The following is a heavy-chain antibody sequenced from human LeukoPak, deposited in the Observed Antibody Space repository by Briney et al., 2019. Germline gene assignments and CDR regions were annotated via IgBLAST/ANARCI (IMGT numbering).Heavy chain of an antibody. J-gene: IGHJ4*02. CDR3: AKSLLLYYDILRCLFDY. CDR2: ISGSGGST. V-gene: IGHV3-23*01. Sequence: GGSLRLSCAASGFTFSSYGMSWVRQAPGKGLEWVSAISGSGGSTYYADSVKGRFTISRDNSKNTLYLQMNSLRAEDTAVYYCAKSLLLYYDILRCLFDYWGQGTLVTVSS. D-gene: IGHD3-9*01. CDR1: GFTFSSYG.